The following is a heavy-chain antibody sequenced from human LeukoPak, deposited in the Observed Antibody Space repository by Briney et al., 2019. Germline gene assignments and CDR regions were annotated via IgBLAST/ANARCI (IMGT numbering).Heavy chain of an antibody. CDR3: ARGEYSSSSLYWFDL. V-gene: IGHV4-34*01. Sequence: SETLSLTCAVYGGSFSGYYWSWIRQPPGKGLEWIGEINHSGSTNYNPSLKSRVTISVDTSKNQFSLKLSSVTAADTAVYYCARGEYSSSSLYWFDLWGQGTLVTVSS. D-gene: IGHD6-6*01. J-gene: IGHJ5*02. CDR1: GGSFSGYY. CDR2: INHSGST.